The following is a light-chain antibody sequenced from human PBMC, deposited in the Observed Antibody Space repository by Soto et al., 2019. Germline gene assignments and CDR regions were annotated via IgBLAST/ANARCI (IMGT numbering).Light chain of an antibody. V-gene: IGLV2-23*02. CDR2: EVN. CDR1: SSDFGNYNL. CDR3: CSFTSSNTHV. J-gene: IGLJ1*01. Sequence: QSFLTQPASVSGSPGQPITISCTGTSSDFGNYNLVSWYQQHPGKVPKLILFEVNKRPSGVSGRFSGSKSGNTASLTISGLQAEDEADYYCCSFTSSNTHVFGTGTKVTVL.